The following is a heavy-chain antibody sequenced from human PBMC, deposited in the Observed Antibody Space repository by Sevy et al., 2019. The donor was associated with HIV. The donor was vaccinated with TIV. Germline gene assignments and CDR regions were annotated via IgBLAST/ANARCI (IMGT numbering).Heavy chain of an antibody. J-gene: IGHJ6*02. V-gene: IGHV1-18*04. Sequence: ASVKVSCKASGYTFTSYGISWVRQAPGQGLEWMGWISAYNGNTNYAQKLQGRVTMTTDTSTSTAYMELRSLRSDDTAVYYGASTPYHYYGMDVWGQGTTVTVSS. CDR2: ISAYNGNT. CDR1: GYTFTSYG. CDR3: ASTPYHYYGMDV.